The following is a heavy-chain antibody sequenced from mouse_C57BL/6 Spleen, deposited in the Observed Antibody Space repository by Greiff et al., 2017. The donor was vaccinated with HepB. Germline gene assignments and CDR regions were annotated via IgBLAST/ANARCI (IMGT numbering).Heavy chain of an antibody. V-gene: IGHV2-6-1*01. J-gene: IGHJ4*01. D-gene: IGHD2-4*01. CDR2: IWSDGST. CDR1: GFSLPSYG. CDR3: ARHVDYDDYAMDY. Sequence: VKVVESGPGLVAPSQSLSITCTVSGFSLPSYGVHWVRQPPGKGLEWLVVIWSDGSTTYNSALKSRLSISKDNSKSQVFLKMNSLQTDDTAMYYCARHVDYDDYAMDYWGQGTSVTVSS.